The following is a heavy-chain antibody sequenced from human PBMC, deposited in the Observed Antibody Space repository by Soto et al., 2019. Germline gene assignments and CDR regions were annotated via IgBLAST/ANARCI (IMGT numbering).Heavy chain of an antibody. D-gene: IGHD4-17*01. Sequence: GGSLRLSCTVSGFTFSDHYMDWVRQTPGKGLEWVGRSRNKAKKYTTEYAASVKGRFTVSRDDSRNSLYLQMNSLNNDDTAIYYCTRLSYRDAYFMDVWGKGTTVTVSS. CDR3: TRLSYRDAYFMDV. J-gene: IGHJ6*03. CDR1: GFTFSDHY. CDR2: SRNKAKKYTT. V-gene: IGHV3-72*01.